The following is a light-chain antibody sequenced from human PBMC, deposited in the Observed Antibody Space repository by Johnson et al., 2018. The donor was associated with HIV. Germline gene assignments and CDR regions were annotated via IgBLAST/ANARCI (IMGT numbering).Light chain of an antibody. CDR3: GRWDDSLSTYV. Sequence: VLTQPPSVSAAPGQKVTISCSGSSSNIGNNYVSWYQQLPGTAPKLLIYDNTKRPSGIPDRFSGSKSGTSATLGITGLQTGDEADYYCGRWDDSLSTYVFGTGTKVTVL. V-gene: IGLV1-51*01. CDR2: DNT. J-gene: IGLJ1*01. CDR1: SSNIGNNY.